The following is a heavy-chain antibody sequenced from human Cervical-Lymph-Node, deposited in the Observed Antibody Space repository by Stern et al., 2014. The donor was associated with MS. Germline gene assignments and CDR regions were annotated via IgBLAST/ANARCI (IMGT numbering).Heavy chain of an antibody. V-gene: IGHV4-4*02. CDR3: ARGGYIVGATFYYGMDV. CDR2: IHHSGST. CDR1: GGSISSSNW. D-gene: IGHD1-26*01. Sequence: QVQLQESGPGLVKPSGTLSLTCAVSGGSISSSNWGSWVRQPPGKGLAWIGEIHHSGSTNYNPSLKSRVTISVDKSKNQFSLKLSSVTAADTAVYYCARGGYIVGATFYYGMDVWGQGTTVTVSS. J-gene: IGHJ6*02.